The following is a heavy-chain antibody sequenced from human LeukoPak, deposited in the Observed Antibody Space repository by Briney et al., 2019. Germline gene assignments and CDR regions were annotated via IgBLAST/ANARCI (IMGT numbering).Heavy chain of an antibody. J-gene: IGHJ4*02. CDR3: ARDRWSSTSYNDY. D-gene: IGHD2-2*01. CDR1: GFTFSNHG. CDR2: IWYDGNNK. V-gene: IGHV3-33*01. Sequence: PGGPLRLSCAASGFTFSNHGMHWVRQAPGKGLEWVAVIWYDGNNKYYGDSVKGRFTISRDNSKNTLYLQMNSLRAEDTAVYYCARDRWSSTSYNDYWGQGTLVTVSS.